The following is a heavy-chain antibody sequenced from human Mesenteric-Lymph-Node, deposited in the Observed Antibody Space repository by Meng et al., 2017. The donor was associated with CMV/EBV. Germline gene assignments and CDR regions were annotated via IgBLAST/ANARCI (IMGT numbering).Heavy chain of an antibody. CDR2: IYHTGST. V-gene: IGHV4-59*01. J-gene: IGHJ6*02. CDR3: TRGAGQIDYHYYGMDV. D-gene: IGHD2/OR15-2a*01. CDR1: GFTFSTYA. Sequence: ESLKISCAASGFTFSTYAMSWIRQSPGKGLEWIGYIYHTGSTNYNPSLKSRVTITVDTSKNQFSLKLSSVTAADTAVYYCTRGAGQIDYHYYGMDVWGQGTTVTVSS.